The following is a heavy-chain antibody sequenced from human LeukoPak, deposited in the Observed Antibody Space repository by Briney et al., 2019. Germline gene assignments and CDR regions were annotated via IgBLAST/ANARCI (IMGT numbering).Heavy chain of an antibody. CDR2: IIPIFGTA. J-gene: IGHJ5*02. V-gene: IGHV1-69*05. CDR1: GGTFSSYA. CDR3: ARKNIVVVPAAMYNWFDP. Sequence: ASVKVSGKASGGTFSSYAISWVRRAPGQGLEWMGGIIPIFGTANYAQKFQGRVTITTDESTSTAYMELSSLRSEDTAVYYCARKNIVVVPAAMYNWFDPWGQGTLVTVSS. D-gene: IGHD2-2*01.